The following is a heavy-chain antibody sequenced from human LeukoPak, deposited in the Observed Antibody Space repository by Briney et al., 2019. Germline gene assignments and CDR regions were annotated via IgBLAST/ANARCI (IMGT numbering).Heavy chain of an antibody. Sequence: ASETLSLTCIVSGGSISSYYWSWIRQPPGKGLEWIGYIYYSGSTNYKPSLKSRVTISVATSKNQFSLRLSSVTAADTAVYYCVGAVAGTNWFDPWGQGTLVTVSS. D-gene: IGHD6-19*01. CDR3: VGAVAGTNWFDP. CDR1: GGSISSYY. CDR2: IYYSGST. J-gene: IGHJ5*02. V-gene: IGHV4-59*08.